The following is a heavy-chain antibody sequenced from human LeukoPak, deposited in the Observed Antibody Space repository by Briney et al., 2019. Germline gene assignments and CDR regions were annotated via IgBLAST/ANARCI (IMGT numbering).Heavy chain of an antibody. CDR2: INPNSGGT. Sequence: ASVKVSCKASGYTFTGYYMHWVRQAPGQGLEWMGRINPNSGGTNYAQKFQGRVTMTRDTSISTAYMELSSLRSEDTAVYYCARSPYQGYYYYYMDVWGKGTTVTVSS. J-gene: IGHJ6*03. V-gene: IGHV1-2*06. CDR1: GYTFTGYY. D-gene: IGHD2-2*01. CDR3: ARSPYQGYYYYYMDV.